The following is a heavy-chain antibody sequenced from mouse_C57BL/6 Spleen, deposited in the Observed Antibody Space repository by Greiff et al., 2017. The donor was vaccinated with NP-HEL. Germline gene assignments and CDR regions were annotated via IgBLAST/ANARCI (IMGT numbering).Heavy chain of an antibody. V-gene: IGHV5-17*01. J-gene: IGHJ4*01. D-gene: IGHD1-1*01. CDR1: GFTFSDYG. CDR2: ISSGSSTI. CDR3: ARPGYYGSSYYYAMDY. Sequence: EVQLVESGGGLVKPGGSLKLSCAASGFTFSDYGMHWVRQAPEKGLEWVAYISSGSSTIYYADTVKGRFTISRDNAKNTLFLQMTSLRSEYTAMYYCARPGYYGSSYYYAMDYWGQGTSVTVSS.